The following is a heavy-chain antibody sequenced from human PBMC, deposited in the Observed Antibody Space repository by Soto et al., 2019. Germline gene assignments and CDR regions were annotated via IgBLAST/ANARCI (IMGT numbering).Heavy chain of an antibody. D-gene: IGHD2-2*02. CDR1: GFSLRTYT. Sequence: DVQLLESGGGLVQPGGSLRLSCTVSGFSLRTYTMTWVRQARGKGVEWVSSILGGGTTYYADSMKGRFTISKDVSRNNVFLQINSLRAEDTAKYYCAKDRIPDRRWNFDYWGQ. J-gene: IGHJ4*02. CDR2: ILGGGTT. CDR3: AKDRIPDRRWNFDY. V-gene: IGHV3-23*01.